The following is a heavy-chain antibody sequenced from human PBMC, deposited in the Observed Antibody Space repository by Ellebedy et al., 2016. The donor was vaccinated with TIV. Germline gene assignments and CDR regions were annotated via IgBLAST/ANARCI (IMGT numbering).Heavy chain of an antibody. Sequence: GESLKISCKGSGYSFTSYWIGWVRQMPGKGLEWMGFIYPGDSDTRYSPSFQGQVTISADKSISTAYLQWSSLKASDTAMYYCARRGWGQLPRADYYYGMDVWGQGTTVTVSS. J-gene: IGHJ6*02. D-gene: IGHD3-16*01. V-gene: IGHV5-51*01. CDR2: IYPGDSDT. CDR1: GYSFTSYW. CDR3: ARRGWGQLPRADYYYGMDV.